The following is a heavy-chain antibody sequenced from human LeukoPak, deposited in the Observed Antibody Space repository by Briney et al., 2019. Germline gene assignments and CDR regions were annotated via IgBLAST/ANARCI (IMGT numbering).Heavy chain of an antibody. V-gene: IGHV3-30*02. D-gene: IGHD3-10*01. CDR1: GFTFSSYG. CDR2: IRYDGSNK. J-gene: IGHJ4*02. CDR3: AKDRLLAYGSGSSFDY. Sequence: GGSLRLSCAASGFTFSSYGMHWVRQAPGKGLEWVAFIRYDGSNKYYADSVKGRFTISRDNSKNTLYLQMNSLRAEDTAVYHCAKDRLLAYGSGSSFDYWGQGTLVTVSS.